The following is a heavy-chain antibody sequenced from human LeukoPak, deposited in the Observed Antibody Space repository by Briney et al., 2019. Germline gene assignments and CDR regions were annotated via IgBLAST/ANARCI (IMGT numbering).Heavy chain of an antibody. J-gene: IGHJ5*02. CDR1: GFTFSSYG. D-gene: IGHD3-10*01. Sequence: GGSLRLSCAASGFTFSSYGMSWVRQAPGKGLEWVSGISGSGGGTNYADSVKGRFTNSRDNSKNTLYLQMSSLRAEDTAVYYCAKAGGYGSGSYLTWFDPWGQGTLVTVSS. V-gene: IGHV3-23*01. CDR2: ISGSGGGT. CDR3: AKAGGYGSGSYLTWFDP.